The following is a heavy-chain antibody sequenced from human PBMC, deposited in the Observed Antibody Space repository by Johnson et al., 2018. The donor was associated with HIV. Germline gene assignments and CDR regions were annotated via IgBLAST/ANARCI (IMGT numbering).Heavy chain of an antibody. Sequence: QVQLVESGGGLVKPGGSLRLSCAASGFTFSDYYMSWIRQAPGKGLEWVSYYRDSVKGRFTISRDNSNNTLYLQMNSLRTEDSGVYYCAKAYCPGCDAFEIWGQGTMVTVSS. CDR2: Y. J-gene: IGHJ3*02. CDR1: GFTFSDYY. V-gene: IGHV3-11*06. CDR3: AKAYCPGCDAFEI. D-gene: IGHD2-21*01.